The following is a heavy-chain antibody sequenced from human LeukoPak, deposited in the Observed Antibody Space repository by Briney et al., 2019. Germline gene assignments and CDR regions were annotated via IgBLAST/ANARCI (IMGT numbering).Heavy chain of an antibody. V-gene: IGHV1-18*01. J-gene: IGHJ4*02. CDR1: GGTFSSYA. CDR2: ISAYNGNT. CDR3: ARTRELPFPDY. Sequence: ASVKVSCKASGGTFSSYAISWVRQAPGQGLEWMGWISAYNGNTNYAQKLQGRVTMTTDTSTSTAYMELRSLRSDDTAVYYCARTRELPFPDYWGQGTLVTVSS. D-gene: IGHD1-26*01.